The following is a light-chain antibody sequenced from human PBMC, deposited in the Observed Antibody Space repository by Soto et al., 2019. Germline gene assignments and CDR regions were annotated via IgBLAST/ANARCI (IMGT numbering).Light chain of an antibody. CDR3: QQLNSYLF. CDR2: AAS. Sequence: DIQLTQSPSFLSASVGDRVTITCRASQGISSYLAWYQQKPAKAPKLLIYAASTVQSAVPSRFSGSGSGTEFTLTISSLQPEDFATYYCQQLNSYLFFGGGTKVEIK. CDR1: QGISSY. V-gene: IGKV1-9*01. J-gene: IGKJ4*01.